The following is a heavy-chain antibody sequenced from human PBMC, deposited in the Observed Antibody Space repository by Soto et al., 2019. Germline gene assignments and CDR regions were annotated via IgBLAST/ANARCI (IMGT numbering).Heavy chain of an antibody. CDR3: ARVGATAIELENYGMDV. J-gene: IGHJ6*02. V-gene: IGHV1-46*01. Sequence: VKVSCKSSGYTFTSYYMHWVRQAPGQGLEWMGIINPSGGSTSYAQKFQGRVTMTRDTSTSTVYMELSSLRSEDTAVYYCARVGATAIELENYGMDVWGQGTTVTVSS. D-gene: IGHD2-21*02. CDR2: INPSGGST. CDR1: GYTFTSYY.